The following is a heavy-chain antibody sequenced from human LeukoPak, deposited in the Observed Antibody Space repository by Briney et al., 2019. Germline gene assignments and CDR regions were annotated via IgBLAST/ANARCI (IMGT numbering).Heavy chain of an antibody. CDR2: ISGSSTGT. Sequence: GGSLRLSCVASGFTFSTYAMNWVRQAPGKGLEWVAAISGSSTGTYYADSVRGRFTISRDNSKNTLYLQMNSLRAEDTAVYYCAKDQKDTSYADYWGQGTLVTVSS. D-gene: IGHD2-2*01. CDR3: AKDQKDTSYADY. V-gene: IGHV3-23*01. CDR1: GFTFSTYA. J-gene: IGHJ4*02.